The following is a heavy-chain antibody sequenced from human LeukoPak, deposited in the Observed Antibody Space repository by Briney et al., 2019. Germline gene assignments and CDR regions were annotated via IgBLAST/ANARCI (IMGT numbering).Heavy chain of an antibody. D-gene: IGHD2-2*01. V-gene: IGHV3-23*01. CDR3: AKEGGIVVVPAAMAGDAFDI. J-gene: IGHJ3*02. CDR1: GFTFSSYA. Sequence: GGSLRLSCAASGFTFSSYAMSWVRQAPGKGLEWVSAISGSGGSTYYADSVKGRFTISRDNSKNTLYLQMNSLRAEDTAVYYCAKEGGIVVVPAAMAGDAFDIWGQGTMATVSS. CDR2: ISGSGGST.